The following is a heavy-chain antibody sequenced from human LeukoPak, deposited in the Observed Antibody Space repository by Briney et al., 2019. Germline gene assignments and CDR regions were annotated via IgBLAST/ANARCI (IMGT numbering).Heavy chain of an antibody. J-gene: IGHJ4*02. CDR2: INHSGST. Sequence: PSETLSLTCDVSGGSVTSTNWWTWVRQPPGKGLEWIGEINHSGSTNYNPSLKSRVTISVDTSKNQFSLKLSSVTAADTAVYYCARGQRGVYYYGSGSYYNFLSYFDYWGQGTLVTVSS. CDR1: GGSVTSTNW. V-gene: IGHV4-4*02. CDR3: ARGQRGVYYYGSGSYYNFLSYFDY. D-gene: IGHD3-10*01.